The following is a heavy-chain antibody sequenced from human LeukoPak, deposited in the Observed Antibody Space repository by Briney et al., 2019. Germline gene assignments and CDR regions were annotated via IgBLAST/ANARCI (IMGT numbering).Heavy chain of an antibody. D-gene: IGHD1-26*01. CDR3: ARSMILVGATDY. V-gene: IGHV3-7*01. CDR1: GFTFSSYG. J-gene: IGHJ4*02. CDR2: IKQDGSEK. Sequence: GGSLRLSCAASGFTFSSYGMHWVRQAPGKGLEWVANIKQDGSEKYYVDSVKGRFTISRDNAKNSLYLQMNSLRAEDTAVYYCARSMILVGATDYWGQGTLVTVSS.